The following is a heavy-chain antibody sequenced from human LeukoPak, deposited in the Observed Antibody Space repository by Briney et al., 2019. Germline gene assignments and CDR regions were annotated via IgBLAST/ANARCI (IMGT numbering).Heavy chain of an antibody. J-gene: IGHJ3*02. V-gene: IGHV3-53*01. CDR2: IYSGGST. CDR1: GFTVSSNY. CDR3: ARASITMISRSAFDI. D-gene: IGHD3-22*01. Sequence: GGSLRLSCAASGFTVSSNYMSWVRQAPGKGLEWVSVIYSGGSTYYADSVKGRFTISRDNSKNTLYLQMNSLRAEDTAVYYCARASITMISRSAFDIWGQGTMVTVSS.